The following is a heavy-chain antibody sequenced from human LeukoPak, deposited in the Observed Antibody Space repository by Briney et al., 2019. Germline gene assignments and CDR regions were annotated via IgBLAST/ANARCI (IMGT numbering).Heavy chain of an antibody. CDR1: GFTFSSYW. CDR3: ARDGNTYYDILTGYYPRYYYYYGMDV. J-gene: IGHJ6*02. V-gene: IGHV3-7*01. CDR2: IKQDGGEK. Sequence: PGGSLRLSCAASGFTFSSYWMSWVRQAPGKGLEWVANIKQDGGEKYYVDSVKGRFTISRDNAKNSLYLQMNSLRAEDTAVYYCARDGNTYYDILTGYYPRYYYYYGMDVWGQGTTVTVSS. D-gene: IGHD3-9*01.